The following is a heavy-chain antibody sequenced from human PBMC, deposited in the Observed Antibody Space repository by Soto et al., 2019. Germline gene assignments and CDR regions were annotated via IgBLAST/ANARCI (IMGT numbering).Heavy chain of an antibody. J-gene: IGHJ6*02. CDR3: ARGAYYDISTGLYNVWGGMDV. Sequence: GGSLRLSCTASGFTFSTFDINWVRQVTGKGLEWVSAIGTAGDPYYSGSVKGRFTISRENAKTSLYLQMNSLRAGDTAVYYCARGAYYDISTGLYNVWGGMDVWGQGTTVTVSS. CDR1: GFTFSTFD. CDR2: IGTAGDP. V-gene: IGHV3-13*05. D-gene: IGHD3-9*01.